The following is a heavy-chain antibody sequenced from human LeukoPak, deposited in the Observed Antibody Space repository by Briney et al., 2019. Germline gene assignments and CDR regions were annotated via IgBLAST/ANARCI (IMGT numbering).Heavy chain of an antibody. CDR1: GFTFSNYN. CDR2: ISSGASTI. Sequence: GGSLRLSCAASGFTFSNYNMNWVRQAPGKGLEWVSYISSGASTIYYADSVKGRFTISRDNANNSLFLQMNSLRAEDTAVYYCARGNWFDPWGQGTLVTVSS. V-gene: IGHV3-48*04. J-gene: IGHJ5*02. CDR3: ARGNWFDP.